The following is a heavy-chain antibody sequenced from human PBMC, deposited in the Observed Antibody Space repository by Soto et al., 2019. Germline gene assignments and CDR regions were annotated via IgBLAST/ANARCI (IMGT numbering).Heavy chain of an antibody. CDR1: GLTISNAW. V-gene: IGHV3-15*07. Sequence: EVQLVESGGGFIYPGGSLRLSCAASGLTISNAWMNWVRQAPGKGLEWVGRIKTNTEGGTTDYAAAVKGRFTVSRDDSKNTLYLQTNSLITEDTAVYYCTTGSVEGVWCQGTTATVSS. D-gene: IGHD2-15*01. J-gene: IGHJ6*02. CDR3: TTGSVEGV. CDR2: IKTNTEGGTT.